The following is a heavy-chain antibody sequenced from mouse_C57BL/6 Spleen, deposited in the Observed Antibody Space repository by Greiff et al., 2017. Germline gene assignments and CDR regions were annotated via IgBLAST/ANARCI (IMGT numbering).Heavy chain of an antibody. CDR3: ARDPDGYYDWYFDV. CDR2: INYDGSST. J-gene: IGHJ1*03. V-gene: IGHV5-16*01. CDR1: GFTFSDYY. D-gene: IGHD2-3*01. Sequence: EVMLVESEGGLVQPGSSMKLSCTASGFTFSDYYMAWVRQVPEKGLEWVANINYDGSSTYYLDSLKSRFIISRDNAENILYLQMSSLKSEDTATYYCARDPDGYYDWYFDVWGTGTTVTVSS.